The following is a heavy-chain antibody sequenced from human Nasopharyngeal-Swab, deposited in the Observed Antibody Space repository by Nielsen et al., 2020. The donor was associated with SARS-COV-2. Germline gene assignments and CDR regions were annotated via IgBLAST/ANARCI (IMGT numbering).Heavy chain of an antibody. CDR1: GFTFIAHY. J-gene: IGHJ6*02. CDR2: IRNKANSYTT. D-gene: IGHD6-13*01. V-gene: IGHV3-72*01. Sequence: GESLKISCSASGFTFIAHYMHWVRQAPGKGLDWVGRIRNKANSYTTEYSASVKGRFTISRDDSKNSLYLQMSSLRTEDTALYYCARDLSSIWTSGLGVWGQGTTVIVSS. CDR3: ARDLSSIWTSGLGV.